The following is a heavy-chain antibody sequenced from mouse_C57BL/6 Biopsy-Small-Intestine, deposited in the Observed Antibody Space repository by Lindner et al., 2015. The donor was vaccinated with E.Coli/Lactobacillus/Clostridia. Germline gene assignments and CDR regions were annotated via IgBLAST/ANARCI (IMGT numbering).Heavy chain of an antibody. CDR3: ARSSYDYFDY. CDR1: GYTFTNYW. CDR2: FTLEVGYT. V-gene: IGHV1-63*01. Sequence: VQLQESGAELVRPGTSVKMSCKASGYTFTNYWIGWAKQRPGHGLSGLEIFTLEVGYTNYNEKFKGKATLTADKSSSTAYMQFSSLTSEDSAIYYCARSSYDYFDYWGPRHHSHSLL. D-gene: IGHD1-1*01. J-gene: IGHJ2*01.